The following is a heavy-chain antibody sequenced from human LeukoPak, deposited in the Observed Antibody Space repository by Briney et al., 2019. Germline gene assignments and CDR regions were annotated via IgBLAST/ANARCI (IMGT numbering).Heavy chain of an antibody. V-gene: IGHV1-2*02. Sequence: ASVKVSCKASGYAFTGYYIHWVRQAPGQGLEWMGWSNPNSGGTNYAQKFQGRVTMTRDTSISTAYMELSRLRSEDMAVYYCAGGNYDIWTGPGSNWFDPWGQGTLVTVSS. D-gene: IGHD3-9*01. CDR2: SNPNSGGT. CDR1: GYAFTGYY. CDR3: AGGNYDIWTGPGSNWFDP. J-gene: IGHJ5*02.